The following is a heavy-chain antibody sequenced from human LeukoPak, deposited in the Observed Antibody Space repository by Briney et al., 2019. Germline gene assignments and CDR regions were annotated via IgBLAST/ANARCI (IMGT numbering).Heavy chain of an antibody. D-gene: IGHD3-10*01. CDR2: INEDGSST. CDR3: TRDTFGARDS. Sequence: GGSLRPSCAASGYTFSTYWMHWIRPGRGKGLVWVSRINEDGSSTSYADSVRGRFTISRDNAKNTLYLQMNSLRAEDTAVYYCTRDTFGARDSWGQGTLVTVSS. J-gene: IGHJ4*02. V-gene: IGHV3-74*01. CDR1: GYTFSTYW.